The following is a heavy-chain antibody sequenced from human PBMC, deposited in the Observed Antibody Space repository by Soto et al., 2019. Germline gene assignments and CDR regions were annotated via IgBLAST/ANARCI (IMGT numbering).Heavy chain of an antibody. CDR1: GGSISSGGYY. CDR3: ARDRLLPVRIYDY. V-gene: IGHV4-31*03. CDR2: IYYSGST. Sequence: LSLTCTVSGGSISSGGYYWSWIRQHPGKGLEWIGYIYYSGSTYYNPSLKSRVTISVDTSKNQFSLKLSSVTAADTAVYYCARDRLLPVRIYDYWGQGTLVTVSS. J-gene: IGHJ4*02. D-gene: IGHD3-10*01.